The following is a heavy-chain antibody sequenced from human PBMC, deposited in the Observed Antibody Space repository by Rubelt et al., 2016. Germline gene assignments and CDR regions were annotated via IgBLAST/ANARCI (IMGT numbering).Heavy chain of an antibody. CDR2: INHSGST. V-gene: IGHV4-34*01. D-gene: IGHD2-2*01. Sequence: QEQLQQWGAELLKPSETLSLTCAVYVDSFSGYYWTWIRQSPGKGLEWIGEINHSGSTNYNPSLKSRVTILVDTSKSQFPLKCGSVSAAYTSVYSCAREYRNYYYGMDVWGQGTTVTVSS. CDR1: VDSFSGYY. J-gene: IGHJ6*02. CDR3: AREYRNYYYGMDV.